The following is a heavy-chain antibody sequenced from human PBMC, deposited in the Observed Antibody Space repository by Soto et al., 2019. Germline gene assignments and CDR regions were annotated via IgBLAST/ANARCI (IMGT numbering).Heavy chain of an antibody. CDR3: ARVAAAGTLFDY. J-gene: IGHJ4*02. CDR2: IYYSGST. D-gene: IGHD6-13*01. Sequence: QVQLQESGPGLVKPSETLSHTCTVSGGSIGSYYWSWIRQPPGKGLEWIGYIYYSGSTNYNPSLKSRVTISVDTSKNQFSLKLSSVTAADTAVYYCARVAAAGTLFDYWGQGTLVTVSA. CDR1: GGSIGSYY. V-gene: IGHV4-59*01.